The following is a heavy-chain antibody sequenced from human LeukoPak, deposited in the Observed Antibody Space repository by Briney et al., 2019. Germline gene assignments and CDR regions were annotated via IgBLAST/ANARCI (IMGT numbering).Heavy chain of an antibody. Sequence: AGGSLRLSCAASGFTFNNYAMTWVRQAPGKGLEWVSVVSGSGDNTNYADSVKGRFTISRDNAKNSLYLQMNSLRAEDTAVYYCARGRGSVYWGQGTLVTVSS. J-gene: IGHJ4*02. CDR2: VSGSGDNT. CDR1: GFTFNNYA. D-gene: IGHD3-10*01. CDR3: ARGRGSVY. V-gene: IGHV3-23*01.